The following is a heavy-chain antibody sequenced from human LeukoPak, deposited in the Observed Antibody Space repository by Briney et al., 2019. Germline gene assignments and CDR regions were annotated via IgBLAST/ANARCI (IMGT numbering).Heavy chain of an antibody. Sequence: PSETLSLTCTVSGGSISSSSYYWGWIRQPPGKGLEWIGSIYYSGSTYYNPSLKSRVTISVDTSKNQLSLKLSSVTAADTAVYYCARFDCGGPTYYFDYWGQGTLVTVSS. D-gene: IGHD2-21*01. CDR1: GGSISSSSYY. CDR2: IYYSGST. CDR3: ARFDCGGPTYYFDY. J-gene: IGHJ4*02. V-gene: IGHV4-39*01.